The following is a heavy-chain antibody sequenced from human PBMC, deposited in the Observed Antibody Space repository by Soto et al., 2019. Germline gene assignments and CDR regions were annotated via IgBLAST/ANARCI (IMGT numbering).Heavy chain of an antibody. D-gene: IGHD1-1*01. J-gene: IGHJ3*01. CDR3: AHRPPRYSTAWLAFDF. CDR2: ISGNDER. Sequence: QITLKESGPTLVKRTQTLTLTCTFSGFSLNTHEVGVGWIRKPPGKALEWVAFISGNDERRYSPSLKSRLTITKDTSNSLVVLTMTNVDPADTGTYFCAHRPPRYSTAWLAFDFCGQGTMVAVSS. CDR1: GFSLNTHEVG. V-gene: IGHV2-5*01.